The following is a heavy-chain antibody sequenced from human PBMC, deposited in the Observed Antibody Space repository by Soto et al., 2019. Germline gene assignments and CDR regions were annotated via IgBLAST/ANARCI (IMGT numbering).Heavy chain of an antibody. V-gene: IGHV5-51*01. CDR1: GYSFTSYW. D-gene: IGHD3-10*01. CDR3: ARHPSHFGELSYYYGMDV. J-gene: IGHJ6*02. CDR2: IYPGDSDT. Sequence: GESLKISCKGSGYSFTSYWIGWVRQMPGKGLEWMGIIYPGDSDTRYSPSFQGQVTISADKSISTAYLQWSSLKASDTAMYYCARHPSHFGELSYYYGMDVWGQGTTVTVSS.